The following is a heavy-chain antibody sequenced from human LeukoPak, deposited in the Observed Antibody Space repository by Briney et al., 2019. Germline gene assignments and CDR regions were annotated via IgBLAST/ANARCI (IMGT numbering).Heavy chain of an antibody. V-gene: IGHV4-4*07. D-gene: IGHD6-19*01. CDR3: ARGGNGAVADNWFDP. J-gene: IGHJ5*02. CDR2: IYSSGST. CDR1: GGSIRSYY. Sequence: PSETLSLTCTVSGGSIRSYYWSWIRQPAGKGLEWIGRIYSSGSTNYNPSLKSRVTMSVDTSKNQFSLKLSSVTAADTAVYYCARGGNGAVADNWFDPWGQGTLVTVSS.